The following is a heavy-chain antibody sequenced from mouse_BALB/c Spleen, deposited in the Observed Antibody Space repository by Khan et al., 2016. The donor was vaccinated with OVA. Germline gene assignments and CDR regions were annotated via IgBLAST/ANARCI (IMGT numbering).Heavy chain of an antibody. D-gene: IGHD2-13*01. CDR2: ISDIDSYI. V-gene: IGHV5-4*02. CDR1: GFTISDYY. Sequence: EVELVESGGGLMKPGGSLKISCAASGFTISDYYMYWVRQTPEKRLEWVATISDIDSYIYYPDNVKGRFTISRDNAKNNLYLRMNSLKSEDTAMYYCIRGYYGDPFAYWGQGTLVTVSA. CDR3: IRGYYGDPFAY. J-gene: IGHJ3*01.